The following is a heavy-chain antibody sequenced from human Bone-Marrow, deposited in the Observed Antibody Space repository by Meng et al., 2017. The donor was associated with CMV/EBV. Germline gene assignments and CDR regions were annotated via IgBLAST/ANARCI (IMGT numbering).Heavy chain of an antibody. CDR1: GFTFSNYA. D-gene: IGHD4-11*01. CDR3: ARGVYSNYDS. V-gene: IGHV3-23*01. CDR2: ITASGGST. J-gene: IGHJ4*02. Sequence: GESLKISCAVSGFTFSNYAMSWIRQAPGKGLEWVSAITASGGSTYYADSVKGRFTISRDNSKDTVSMQMNSLRAEDTAMYYCARGVYSNYDSWGQGTLVTSPQ.